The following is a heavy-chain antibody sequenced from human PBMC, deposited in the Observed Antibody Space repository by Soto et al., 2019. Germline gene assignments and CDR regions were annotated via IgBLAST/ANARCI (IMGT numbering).Heavy chain of an antibody. J-gene: IGHJ4*02. CDR1: GGSFSGYY. CDR3: AREYSREYDFDY. CDR2: INHSGST. D-gene: IGHD6-6*01. V-gene: IGHV4-34*01. Sequence: PSETLSLTCAVYGGSFSGYYWSWIRQPPGKGLEWIGEINHSGSTNYNPSLKSRVTISVDTSKDQFSLKLSSVTAADTAVYYCAREYSREYDFDYWGQGTLVTVSS.